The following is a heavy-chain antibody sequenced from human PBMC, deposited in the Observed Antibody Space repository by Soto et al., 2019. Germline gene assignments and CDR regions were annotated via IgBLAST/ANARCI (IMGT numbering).Heavy chain of an antibody. CDR2: IWYDGSKK. CDR3: ASSIK. CDR1: GFPFSSYG. V-gene: IGHV3-33*03. J-gene: IGHJ4*02. Sequence: GGSRRLSCAASGFPFSSYGMHWVRQAPGKGLDWVGVIWYDGSKKDYAGSVKGRFTISRDNSKNMLYLQMNSLRSDDTAVYYCASSIKWGQGALVKVSS.